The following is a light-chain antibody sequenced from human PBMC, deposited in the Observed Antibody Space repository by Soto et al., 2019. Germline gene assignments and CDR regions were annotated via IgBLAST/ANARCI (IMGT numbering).Light chain of an antibody. J-gene: IGLJ2*01. CDR1: NSNIGSGYD. CDR3: QSYDSSLIGLI. Sequence: QSVLTQPPSVSGAPGQRVTISCTGSNSNIGSGYDGNWYQHFPGTAPKLLIYVNTNRPSGVPDRFSGSKSGSSTSLAITGLQSEDEADYSCQSYDSSLIGLIFGLGTKVTVL. V-gene: IGLV1-40*01. CDR2: VNT.